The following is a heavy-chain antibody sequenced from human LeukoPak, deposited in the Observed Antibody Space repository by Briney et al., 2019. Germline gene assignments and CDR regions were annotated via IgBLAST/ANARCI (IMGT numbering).Heavy chain of an antibody. CDR3: VRATRSRRSDYTKWYFDL. V-gene: IGHV3-21*01. D-gene: IGHD4-11*01. CDR2: ISTDSKFK. Sequence: GGSLTLLCAASELTCRSFNMVWPRQAPGKGLEWVSSISTDSKFKYYSDSVTGRFTISRDNAENSLSLQINSLRVDDTAIYYCVRATRSRRSDYTKWYFDLWGRGTLVSVSS. J-gene: IGHJ2*01. CDR1: ELTCRSFN.